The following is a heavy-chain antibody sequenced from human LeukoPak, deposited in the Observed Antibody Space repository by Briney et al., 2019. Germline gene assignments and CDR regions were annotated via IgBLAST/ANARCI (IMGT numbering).Heavy chain of an antibody. D-gene: IGHD3-10*01. V-gene: IGHV4-34*01. CDR2: INHSGST. CDR3: ARGRRAARSFYY. J-gene: IGHJ4*02. Sequence: KASETPSLTCAVYGGSFSGYYWSWIRQPPGKGLEWIGEINHSGSTNYNPSLKSRVTISVDTSKNQLSLKLSSVTAADTAVYYCARGRRAARSFYYWGQGTLVTVSS. CDR1: GGSFSGYY.